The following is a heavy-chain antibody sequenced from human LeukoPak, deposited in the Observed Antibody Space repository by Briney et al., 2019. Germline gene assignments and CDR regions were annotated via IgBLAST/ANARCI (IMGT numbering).Heavy chain of an antibody. J-gene: IGHJ4*02. CDR1: GFIFSSYE. D-gene: IGHD5-12*01. CDR3: ARVLLSGYDRPIDF. CDR2: ISSSAGSI. Sequence: PGGSLRLSCAASGFIFSSYEMNWVRQAPGKRLEWVSYISSSAGSIYLADSVKDRFSVSRDNAKNSLYLQMNSLRAEDTGIYYCARVLLSGYDRPIDFWGQGTLVTVSS. V-gene: IGHV3-48*03.